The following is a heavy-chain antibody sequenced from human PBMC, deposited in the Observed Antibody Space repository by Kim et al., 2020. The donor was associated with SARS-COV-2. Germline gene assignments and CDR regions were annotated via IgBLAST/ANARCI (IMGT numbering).Heavy chain of an antibody. CDR3: AREQSPYGMDV. Sequence: PTYAQGFTGRFVFSLDTSVNTAYLQISSLKAEDTAVYYCAREQSPYGMDVWGQGTTVAVSS. V-gene: IGHV7-4-1*02. D-gene: IGHD4-4*01. J-gene: IGHJ6*02. CDR2: P.